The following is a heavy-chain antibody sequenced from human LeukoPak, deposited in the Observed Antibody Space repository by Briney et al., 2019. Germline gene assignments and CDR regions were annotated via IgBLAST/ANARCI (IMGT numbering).Heavy chain of an antibody. D-gene: IGHD3-10*01. V-gene: IGHV3-48*03. Sequence: GGSLRLSCAASGFTFSSYEMNWVRQAPGKGLEWCSYISSSGSTIYYADSVKGRFTISRDNAKNSLYLQMNRLRAEDTAVYYCAREYYDYYGSGSKDYWGQGTLVTVSS. CDR1: GFTFSSYE. J-gene: IGHJ4*02. CDR3: AREYYDYYGSGSKDY. CDR2: ISSSGSTI.